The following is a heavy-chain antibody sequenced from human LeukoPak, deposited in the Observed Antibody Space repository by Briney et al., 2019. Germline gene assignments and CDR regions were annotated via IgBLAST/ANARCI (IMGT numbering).Heavy chain of an antibody. D-gene: IGHD6-19*01. CDR1: GGSISSYY. CDR3: ASLAVAGGYFDY. J-gene: IGHJ4*02. CDR2: IYYSGST. Sequence: SETLSLTCTVSGGSISSYYWSWIRQPPGKGLEWIGYIYYSGSTNYNPSLKSRVTISVDTSKNQFSLKLSSVTAADTAVYYCASLAVAGGYFDYWGQGTLVTVSS. V-gene: IGHV4-59*01.